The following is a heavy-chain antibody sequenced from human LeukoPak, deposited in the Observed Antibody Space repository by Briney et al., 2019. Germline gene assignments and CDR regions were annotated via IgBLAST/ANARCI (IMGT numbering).Heavy chain of an antibody. D-gene: IGHD4-17*01. V-gene: IGHV1-69*13. J-gene: IGHJ5*02. CDR1: GYTFTSYG. CDR3: ARGFTDYGTLINWFDP. CDR2: IIPIFGTA. Sequence: ASVKVSCKASGYTFTSYGISWVRQAPGQGLEWMGGIIPIFGTANYAQKFQGRVTITADESTSTAYMELSSLRSEDTAVYYCARGFTDYGTLINWFDPWGQGTLVTVSS.